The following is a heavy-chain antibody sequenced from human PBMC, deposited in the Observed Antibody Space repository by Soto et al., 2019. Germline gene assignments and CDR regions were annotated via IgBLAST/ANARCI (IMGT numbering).Heavy chain of an antibody. D-gene: IGHD3-22*01. CDR1: GGSISSGGYY. Sequence: SETLSLTCTVSGGSISSGGYYWIWIRQHPGKGLEWIGYIYCSGSTYYNPSLKSRVTISVDTSKNQFSLKLSSVTAADTAVYYCARAFRSGLVPYYFDYWGQGTLVTVS. CDR3: ARAFRSGLVPYYFDY. J-gene: IGHJ4*02. V-gene: IGHV4-31*03. CDR2: IYCSGST.